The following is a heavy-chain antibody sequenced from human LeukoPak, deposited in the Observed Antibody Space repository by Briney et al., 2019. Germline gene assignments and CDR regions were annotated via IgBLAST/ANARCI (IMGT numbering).Heavy chain of an antibody. Sequence: SETLSLTCAVSGYSISSGYYWGWIRQPPGKGLECIGSIYHSGLTYYNPSLTSRVTMSVDTSKNPFSMKLCLATAAETAAYYAGSRTDGTTTDYWGQGTLVTVSS. D-gene: IGHD5-24*01. J-gene: IGHJ4*02. V-gene: IGHV4-38-2*01. CDR2: IYHSGLT. CDR1: GYSISSGYY. CDR3: GSRTDGTTTDY.